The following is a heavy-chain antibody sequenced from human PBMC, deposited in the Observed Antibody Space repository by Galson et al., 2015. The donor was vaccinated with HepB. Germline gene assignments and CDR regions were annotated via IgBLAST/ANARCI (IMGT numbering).Heavy chain of an antibody. Sequence: SLRLSCAASGFTFSSYAMSWVRQAPGKGLEWVSGISGSGGSTYCADSVKGRFTISRDNSKSTLFLQMDSLRAEDTAVYYCAKDLGWSGNNWFDPWGQGTLVTVSS. D-gene: IGHD4-23*01. CDR3: AKDLGWSGNNWFDP. CDR1: GFTFSSYA. J-gene: IGHJ5*02. V-gene: IGHV3-23*01. CDR2: ISGSGGST.